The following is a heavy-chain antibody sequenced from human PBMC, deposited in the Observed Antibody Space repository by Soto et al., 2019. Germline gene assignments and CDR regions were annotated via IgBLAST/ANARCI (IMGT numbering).Heavy chain of an antibody. D-gene: IGHD1-26*01. CDR1: GFTFSNAW. CDR2: IKSKTDGGTT. Sequence: GSLRLSCAASGFTFSNAWMSWVRQAPGKGLEWVGRIKSKTDGGTTDYAAPVKGRFTISRDDSKNTLYLQMNSLKTEDTAVYYCTTDFSGSYSFDYWGQGTLVTVSS. J-gene: IGHJ4*02. V-gene: IGHV3-15*01. CDR3: TTDFSGSYSFDY.